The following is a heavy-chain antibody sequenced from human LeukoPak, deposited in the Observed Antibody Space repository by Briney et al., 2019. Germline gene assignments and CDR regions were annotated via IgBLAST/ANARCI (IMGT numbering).Heavy chain of an antibody. CDR3: ARVVDHDYGDYYLDY. CDR2: ISSSGSTI. V-gene: IGHV3-48*04. D-gene: IGHD4-17*01. CDR1: GFSFSTSN. Sequence: PGGSLRLSCAASGFSFSTSNMNWVRQAPGKGLEWVSYISSSGSTIYYADSVKGRFTISRDNAKNSLYLQMNSLRAEDTAVYYCARVVDHDYGDYYLDYWGQGTLVTVSS. J-gene: IGHJ4*02.